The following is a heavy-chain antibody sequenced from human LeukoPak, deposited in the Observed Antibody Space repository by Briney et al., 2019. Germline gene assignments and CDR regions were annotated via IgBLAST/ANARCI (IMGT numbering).Heavy chain of an antibody. CDR1: GASISGYY. CDR3: GRVANSGGMYFDY. J-gene: IGHJ4*02. Sequence: KPSETLSLTCTVPGASISGYYWSWIRQPPEKGLEWIGYIFYRGNTNYNPSLKSRVTMSLDTSKNQLSLKLKSVTAADTAVYYCGRVANSGGMYFDYWGQGTLVTVSS. V-gene: IGHV4-59*01. D-gene: IGHD4-23*01. CDR2: IFYRGNT.